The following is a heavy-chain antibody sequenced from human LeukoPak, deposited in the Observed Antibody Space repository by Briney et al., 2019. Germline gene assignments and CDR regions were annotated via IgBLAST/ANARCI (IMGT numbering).Heavy chain of an antibody. CDR3: AKESWASIAARPLNY. D-gene: IGHD6-6*01. Sequence: PGGSLRLSCAASGFTFSSYGMHWVRQAPGKGLEWVAVISYDGSNKYYADSVKGRFTISRDNSKNTLYLQMNSLRAEDTAVYYCAKESWASIAARPLNYWGQGTLVTVSS. J-gene: IGHJ4*02. V-gene: IGHV3-30*18. CDR1: GFTFSSYG. CDR2: ISYDGSNK.